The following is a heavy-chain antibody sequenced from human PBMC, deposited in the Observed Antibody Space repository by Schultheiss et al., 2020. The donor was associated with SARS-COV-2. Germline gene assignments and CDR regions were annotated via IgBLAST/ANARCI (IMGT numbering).Heavy chain of an antibody. CDR1: GFTFSSYA. CDR2: ISGSGGST. D-gene: IGHD2-2*01. J-gene: IGHJ6*03. CDR3: AKDGGDIVVEPAATYDYYYMDV. V-gene: IGHV3-23*01. Sequence: GGSLRLSCAASGFTFSSYAMSWVRQAPGKGLEWVSAISGSGGSTYYADSVKGRFTISRDNSKNSLYLQMNSLRAEDTALYYCAKDGGDIVVEPAATYDYYYMDVWGKGTTVTVSS.